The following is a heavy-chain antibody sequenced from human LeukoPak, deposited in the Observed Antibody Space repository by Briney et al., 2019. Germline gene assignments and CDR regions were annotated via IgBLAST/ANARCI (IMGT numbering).Heavy chain of an antibody. Sequence: GGSLRLSCAASGFTFDDYAMPWVRQAPGKGLEWVSGVSWNSGSIGYADSVKGRFTISRDNAKNSLYLQMNSLRAEDTALYYCAKGRYDILTGYSFDYWGQGTLVTVSS. D-gene: IGHD3-9*01. CDR1: GFTFDDYA. CDR2: VSWNSGSI. CDR3: AKGRYDILTGYSFDY. V-gene: IGHV3-9*01. J-gene: IGHJ4*02.